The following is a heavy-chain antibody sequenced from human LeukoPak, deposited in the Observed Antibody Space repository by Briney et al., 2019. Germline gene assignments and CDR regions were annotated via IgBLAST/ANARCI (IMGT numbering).Heavy chain of an antibody. CDR1: GFTFNNYW. Sequence: GGSLRLSCAASGFTFNNYWMSWVRQAPGKGLEWVANIKQDGSEKYYVDSVKGRFTISRDNAKNSLYLQMNSLRAEDTAVYYCARDRREYYYDSSGYYYNDYWGQGTLVTVSS. CDR3: ARDRREYYYDSSGYYYNDY. V-gene: IGHV3-7*01. CDR2: IKQDGSEK. D-gene: IGHD3-22*01. J-gene: IGHJ4*02.